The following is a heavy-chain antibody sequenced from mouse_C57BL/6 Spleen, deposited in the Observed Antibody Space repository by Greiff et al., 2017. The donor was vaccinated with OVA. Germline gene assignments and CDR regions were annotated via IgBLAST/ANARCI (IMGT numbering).Heavy chain of an antibody. CDR3: ARRAGGYYDYDNAMDY. CDR1: GFSLSTSGMG. Sequence: QVQLKESGPGILQSSQTLSLTCSFSGFSLSTSGMGVSWIRQPSGKGLEWLAHIYWDDDKRYNPSLKSRLTISKDTSRNQVFLTITSVDTADTATYYCARRAGGYYDYDNAMDYWGQGTSVTVSS. V-gene: IGHV8-12*01. D-gene: IGHD2-4*01. J-gene: IGHJ4*01. CDR2: IYWDDDK.